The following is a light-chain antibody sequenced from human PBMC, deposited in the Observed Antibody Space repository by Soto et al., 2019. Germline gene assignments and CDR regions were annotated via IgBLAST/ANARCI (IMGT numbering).Light chain of an antibody. CDR1: SSDLRVYNF. J-gene: IGLJ2*01. CDR3: SSYASSTTLL. Sequence: QSALTQPASVSGSPGQSITISCTGTSSDLRVYNFVSWYQQHPGKAPKLMIYDVSNRPSGVSDRFSGSKSGNTASLTISGLQAEDEADYFCSSYASSTTLLFGGGTKLTVL. CDR2: DVS. V-gene: IGLV2-14*03.